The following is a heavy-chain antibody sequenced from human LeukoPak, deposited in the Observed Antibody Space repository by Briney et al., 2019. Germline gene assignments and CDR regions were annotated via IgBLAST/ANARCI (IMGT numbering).Heavy chain of an antibody. Sequence: ASVKVSCKASGYTFTGYYMHWVRQAPGQGLEWMGWINPNSGGTNYAQKFQGRVTMTRDTSISTAYMELSRLRSDDTAVYYCASQKDSSGWYRWFESWGQGTLVTVSS. CDR2: INPNSGGT. D-gene: IGHD6-19*01. J-gene: IGHJ5*01. V-gene: IGHV1-2*02. CDR1: GYTFTGYY. CDR3: ASQKDSSGWYRWFES.